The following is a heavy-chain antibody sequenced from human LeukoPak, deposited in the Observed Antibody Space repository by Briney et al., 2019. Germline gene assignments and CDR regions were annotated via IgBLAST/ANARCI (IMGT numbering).Heavy chain of an antibody. CDR2: INAGNGNT. V-gene: IGHV1-3*01. CDR3: ARRGDHGTFKLYDSSGYYPQGFDY. D-gene: IGHD3-22*01. CDR1: GYTFTSYA. Sequence: GASVKVSCKASGYTFTSYAMHWVRQAPGQRLEWMGWINAGNGNTKYSQKFQGRVTITRDTSASTAYMELSSLRSEDTAVYYCARRGDHGTFKLYDSSGYYPQGFDYWGQGTLVTVSS. J-gene: IGHJ4*02.